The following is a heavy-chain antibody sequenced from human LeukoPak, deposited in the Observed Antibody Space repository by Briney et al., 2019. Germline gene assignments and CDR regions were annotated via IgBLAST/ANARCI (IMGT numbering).Heavy chain of an antibody. CDR2: IYTSGST. J-gene: IGHJ5*02. CDR1: GGSISSGSYY. CDR3: ARFLVGATGWFDP. V-gene: IGHV4-61*02. D-gene: IGHD1-26*01. Sequence: PSQTLSLTCTVSGGSISSGSYYWSWIRQPAGKGLEWIGRIYTSGSTNYNPSLKSRVTISVDTSKNQFSLKLSSVTAADTAVYYCARFLVGATGWFDPWGQGTLVTVSS.